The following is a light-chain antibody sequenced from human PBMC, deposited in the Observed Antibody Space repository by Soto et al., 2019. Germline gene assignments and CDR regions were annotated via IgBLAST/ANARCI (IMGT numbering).Light chain of an antibody. CDR3: QQYGDSPWT. Sequence: EIVLTQSPGTLSLSPGERATLSCRASQSISINYLAWYQQKPGQAPRLLFYGASNWATGIPDRFRGSGSGTDFTLTISRLEPEDFAVYYWQQYGDSPWTFGQGTKVEIK. CDR2: GAS. CDR1: QSISINY. V-gene: IGKV3-20*01. J-gene: IGKJ1*01.